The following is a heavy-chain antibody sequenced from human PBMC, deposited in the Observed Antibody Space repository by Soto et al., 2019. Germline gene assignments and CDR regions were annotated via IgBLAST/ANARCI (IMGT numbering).Heavy chain of an antibody. CDR1: GYTLTELS. CDR2: FDPEDGET. Sequence: GASVKVSCKVSGYTLTELSMHWVRQAPGKGLEWMGGFDPEDGETIYAQKFQGRVTMTEDTSTDTAYMELSSLRSEDTAVYYCATRPFLYYDSSGYYRFDYWGQGTLVTVSS. D-gene: IGHD3-22*01. CDR3: ATRPFLYYDSSGYYRFDY. J-gene: IGHJ4*02. V-gene: IGHV1-24*01.